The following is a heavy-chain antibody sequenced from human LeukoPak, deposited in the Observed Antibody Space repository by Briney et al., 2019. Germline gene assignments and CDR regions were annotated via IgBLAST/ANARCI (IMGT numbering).Heavy chain of an antibody. CDR2: INHSGST. D-gene: IGHD6-6*01. CDR1: GGSFSGYY. J-gene: IGHJ4*02. CDR3: ARFFTYSSSSGRLDY. Sequence: SETLSLTCAVYGGSFSGYYWSWLRQPPGKGLEWIGEINHSGSTNYNPSLRSRVTISVDTSKNQFSLKLSFVTAADTAVYYCARFFTYSSSSGRLDYWGQGTLVTVSS. V-gene: IGHV4-34*01.